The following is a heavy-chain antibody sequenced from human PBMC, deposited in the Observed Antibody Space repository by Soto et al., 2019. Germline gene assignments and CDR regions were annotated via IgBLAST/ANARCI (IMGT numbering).Heavy chain of an antibody. D-gene: IGHD2-2*01. CDR2: IKQDGSDK. J-gene: IGHJ4*02. V-gene: IGHV3-7*01. CDR1: GFTFSSYW. Sequence: GGSLRLSCVASGFTFSSYWMTWVRQAPGKGLEWVANIKQDGSDKYYVDSVKGRFLISRDNAKSSLYLQMNSLRVEDTAVYYCARDKGSSSWHSFEHWGQGTLVTVPS. CDR3: ARDKGSSSWHSFEH.